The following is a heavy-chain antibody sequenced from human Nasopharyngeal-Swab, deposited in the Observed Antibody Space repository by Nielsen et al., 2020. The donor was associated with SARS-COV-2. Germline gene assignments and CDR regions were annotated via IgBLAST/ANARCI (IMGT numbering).Heavy chain of an antibody. CDR1: GFTLSSYA. CDR3: ARSQNWGTYYYYMDV. Sequence: GESLKISCAASGFTLSSYAMHWVRQAPGKGLEYVSAISSNGGSTYYANSVKGRFTISRDNSKNTLYLQMGSLRAEDMAVYYCARSQNWGTYYYYMDVWGKGTTVTVSS. V-gene: IGHV3-64*01. J-gene: IGHJ6*03. D-gene: IGHD7-27*01. CDR2: ISSNGGST.